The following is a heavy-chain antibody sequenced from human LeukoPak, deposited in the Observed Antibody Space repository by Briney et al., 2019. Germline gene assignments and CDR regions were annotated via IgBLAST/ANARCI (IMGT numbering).Heavy chain of an antibody. Sequence: ASVKVSCKASGYTFTGYYMHWVRQAPGQGLEWMGWINPNSGGTNYAQKFQGRVTMTRDTSISTAYMELSRLRSDDTAVYYCAKDWEVDTAMADYFDYWGQGTLVTVSS. CDR3: AKDWEVDTAMADYFDY. D-gene: IGHD5-18*01. CDR2: INPNSGGT. J-gene: IGHJ4*02. V-gene: IGHV1-2*02. CDR1: GYTFTGYY.